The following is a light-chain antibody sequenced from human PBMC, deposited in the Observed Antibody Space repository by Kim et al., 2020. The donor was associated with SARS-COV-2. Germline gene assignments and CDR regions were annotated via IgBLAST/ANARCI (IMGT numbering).Light chain of an antibody. CDR2: DDD. V-gene: IGLV1-51*02. Sequence: GQAHTISCTGTSDNFGSNNEPSSQQQPPGEPASLIYDDDRRPSGIPSRFSGCTSGTTAAFIITGAQPADEAADYCCTSDTSSSAYVFSRGTQLTVL. J-gene: IGLJ2*01. CDR3: CTSDTSSSAYV. CDR1: SDNFGSNN.